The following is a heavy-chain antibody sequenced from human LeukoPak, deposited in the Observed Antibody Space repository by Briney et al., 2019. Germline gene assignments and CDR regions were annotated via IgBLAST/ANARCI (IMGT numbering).Heavy chain of an antibody. D-gene: IGHD3-3*01. CDR2: ISAYNGNT. CDR3: ARDPGYDFWSGYYSNWFDP. V-gene: IGHV1-18*01. CDR1: GYTFTSYG. Sequence: ASVKVSCKASGYTFTSYGISWVRQAPGQGLEWMGWISAYNGNTNYAQKLQGRVTMTTDTSTSTAYMELRSLRSDDTAVYYCARDPGYDFWSGYYSNWFDPWGQGTLVTVS. J-gene: IGHJ5*02.